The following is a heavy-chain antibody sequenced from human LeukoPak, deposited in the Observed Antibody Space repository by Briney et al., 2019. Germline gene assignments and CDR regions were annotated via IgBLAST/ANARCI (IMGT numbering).Heavy chain of an antibody. V-gene: IGHV1-18*01. D-gene: IGHD3-22*01. Sequence: PTVKVSCKASGYTFTSYGISGVRQAPGQGLEWMGWISAYNGNTNYAQKLQGRVTMTTDTSTSTAYMELRSLRSDDTAVYYCARDPYYYDSSGYYDYWGQGTLVTVSS. CDR2: ISAYNGNT. CDR1: GYTFTSYG. J-gene: IGHJ4*02. CDR3: ARDPYYYDSSGYYDY.